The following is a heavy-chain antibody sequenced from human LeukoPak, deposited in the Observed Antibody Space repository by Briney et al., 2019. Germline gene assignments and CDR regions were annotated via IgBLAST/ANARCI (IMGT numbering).Heavy chain of an antibody. D-gene: IGHD2-2*01. Sequence: PSQTLSLTCTVSGGSISSGGYYWSWIRQHPGKGLEWIGYIYYSGSTYYNPSLKSRVTISVDTSKNQFSLKLSSVTAADTAVYYCARGIHLIVVVPAAMIADAFGIWGQGTMVTVSS. CDR1: GGSISSGGYY. CDR3: ARGIHLIVVVPAAMIADAFGI. CDR2: IYYSGST. V-gene: IGHV4-31*03. J-gene: IGHJ3*02.